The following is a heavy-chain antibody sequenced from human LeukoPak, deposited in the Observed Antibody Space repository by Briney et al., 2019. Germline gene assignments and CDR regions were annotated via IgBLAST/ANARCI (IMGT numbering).Heavy chain of an antibody. V-gene: IGHV4-4*07. D-gene: IGHD4-17*01. Sequence: PSETLSLTCTVSGGSISSYYGSWIRQPAGKGLEWIGRIYSSGSTNYNPSLKSRVTLSVDTSKNQFSLKLSSVTAADTAVYYCARAHPDYGDDIWGQGTMVTVSS. CDR1: GGSISSYY. CDR2: IYSSGST. J-gene: IGHJ3*02. CDR3: ARAHPDYGDDI.